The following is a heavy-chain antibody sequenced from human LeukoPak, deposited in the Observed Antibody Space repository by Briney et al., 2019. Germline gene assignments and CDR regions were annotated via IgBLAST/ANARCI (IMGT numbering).Heavy chain of an antibody. V-gene: IGHV4-39*02. Sequence: SETLSLTCNVSGDSISSSSYYWSWIRVPRGKGLEWIGSIYYAGSTYYNPSLKSRVTLSVDTSTNHFSLNIKSVTAADTAMYYCARGRRIVVLPGRGYFDLWGRGTLVTVSS. CDR3: ARGRRIVVLPGRGYFDL. J-gene: IGHJ2*01. D-gene: IGHD4/OR15-4a*01. CDR2: IYYAGST. CDR1: GDSISSSSYY.